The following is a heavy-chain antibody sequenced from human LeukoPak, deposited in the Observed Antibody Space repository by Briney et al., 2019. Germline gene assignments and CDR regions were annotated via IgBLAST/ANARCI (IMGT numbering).Heavy chain of an antibody. CDR1: GGTFSSYA. J-gene: IGHJ4*02. Sequence: ASVKVSCKASGGTFSSYAISWVRQAPGQGLEWMGGIIPIFGTANYAQKFQGRVTITADESTSTAYMELSSLRSEDTAVYYCARSVRSLAVASHFDYWGQGTLVTVSS. D-gene: IGHD6-19*01. V-gene: IGHV1-69*13. CDR2: IIPIFGTA. CDR3: ARSVRSLAVASHFDY.